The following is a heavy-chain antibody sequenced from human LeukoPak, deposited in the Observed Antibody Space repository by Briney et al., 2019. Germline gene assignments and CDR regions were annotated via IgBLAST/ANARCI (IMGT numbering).Heavy chain of an antibody. CDR2: IYSSGST. V-gene: IGHV4-4*07. CDR3: AKGGRGMAVPEFDY. CDR1: GGSISSYY. D-gene: IGHD6-19*01. Sequence: PSETLSLTCTVSGGSISSYYWSWIRQPAGTGLEWIGRIYSSGSTNYNPSLESRVTMSIDTSKNQFSLKLTSVTAADTAVYYCAKGGRGMAVPEFDYWGQGTLVTVSS. J-gene: IGHJ4*02.